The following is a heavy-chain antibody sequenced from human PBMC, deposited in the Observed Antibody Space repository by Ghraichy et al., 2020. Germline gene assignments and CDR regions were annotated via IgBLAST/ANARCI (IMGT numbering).Heavy chain of an antibody. Sequence: ASVKVSCTTSGYLFTGYYIHWVRQAPGQGPEWMGRINPSNGGTNYAQKFQGRVTMTRDTSIRSAYMELSRLTSDDMAVYYCVRVVGSSWYRDYWGQGTLVTVSS. V-gene: IGHV1-2*06. CDR2: INPSNGGT. J-gene: IGHJ4*02. CDR1: GYLFTGYY. CDR3: VRVVGSSWYRDY. D-gene: IGHD6-13*01.